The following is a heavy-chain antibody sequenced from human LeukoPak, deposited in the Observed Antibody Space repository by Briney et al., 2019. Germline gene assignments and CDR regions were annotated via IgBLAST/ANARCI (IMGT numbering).Heavy chain of an antibody. V-gene: IGHV1-2*02. CDR3: AKIIAARPKILDAFDI. CDR1: GYTFTGYY. J-gene: IGHJ3*02. D-gene: IGHD6-6*01. CDR2: INPNSGGT. Sequence: ASVKVSCKASGYTFTGYYMHWVRQAPGQGLEWMGWINPNSGGTNYAQKFQGRVTMTRDTSISTAYMELSRLRSDDTAVYYCAKIIAARPKILDAFDIWGQGTMVTVSS.